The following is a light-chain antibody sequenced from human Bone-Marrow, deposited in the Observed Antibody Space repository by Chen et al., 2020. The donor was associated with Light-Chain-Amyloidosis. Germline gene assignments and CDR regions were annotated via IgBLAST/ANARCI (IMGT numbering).Light chain of an antibody. CDR2: DDS. Sequence: SYVLTPPSSVPVASGQTATIACGGNNMGSTSVHWYQQTPGQAPLLGVYDDSDRPSGIPERLSGSNSGNTATLTISRVEAGDEADYYWQVWDRSSDRPVFGGGTKLSVL. J-gene: IGLJ3*02. V-gene: IGLV3-21*02. CDR1: NMGSTS. CDR3: QVWDRSSDRPV.